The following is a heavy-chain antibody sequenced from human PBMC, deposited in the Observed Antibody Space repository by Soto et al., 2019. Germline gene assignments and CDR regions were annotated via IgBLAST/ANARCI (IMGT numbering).Heavy chain of an antibody. CDR3: AKDRGPGRAYYYGMDV. CDR1: GLTFSSYA. J-gene: IGHJ6*02. Sequence: GSLRLSCAASGLTFSSYAMSWVRQAPGKGLEWVSAISGSGGSTYYADSVKGRFTISRDNSKNTLYLQMNSLRAEDTAVYYCAKDRGPGRAYYYGMDVWGQGTTVTVSS. CDR2: ISGSGGST. V-gene: IGHV3-23*01.